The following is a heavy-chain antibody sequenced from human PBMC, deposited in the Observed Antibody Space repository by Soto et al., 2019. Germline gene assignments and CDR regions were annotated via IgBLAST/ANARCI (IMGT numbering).Heavy chain of an antibody. CDR2: IIPIFGTA. J-gene: IGHJ5*02. Sequence: GAAVKVSCKASGGTFSSYAISWVRQAPGQGLEWMGGIIPIFGTANYAQKFQGRVTITADESTSTAYMELSSLRSEDTAVYYCAREVILVGATEWFDPWGQGTLVTVSS. CDR1: GGTFSSYA. D-gene: IGHD1-26*01. V-gene: IGHV1-69*13. CDR3: AREVILVGATEWFDP.